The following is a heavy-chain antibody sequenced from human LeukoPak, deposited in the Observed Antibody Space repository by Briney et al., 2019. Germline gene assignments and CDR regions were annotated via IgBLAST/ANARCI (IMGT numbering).Heavy chain of an antibody. V-gene: IGHV3-43*02. J-gene: IGHJ4*02. D-gene: IGHD3-22*01. Sequence: GGSLRLLCAASGFILQDYAMHWVREAPGKGLEWVYLLSGDGGSTYYADSVKGRFTISRDNSKNSLYLQMNSLRTEDTALYYCAKDIEYDSSGYYLDPEYYFDYWGQGTLVTVSS. CDR1: GFILQDYA. CDR2: LSGDGGST. CDR3: AKDIEYDSSGYYLDPEYYFDY.